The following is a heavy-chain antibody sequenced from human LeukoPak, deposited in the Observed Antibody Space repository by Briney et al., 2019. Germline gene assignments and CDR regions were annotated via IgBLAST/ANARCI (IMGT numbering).Heavy chain of an antibody. J-gene: IGHJ4*02. Sequence: PGGSLRLSCAASGFTFSSYGMHWVRQAPGKGREGVAVISYDGSNTYYADSVKGRFTISRDNSKNTLYLQMNSLRAEDTAGYYCASGYLSSTRTDYFDYWGQGTLVTVSS. D-gene: IGHD6-13*01. V-gene: IGHV3-30*03. CDR3: ASGYLSSTRTDYFDY. CDR1: GFTFSSYG. CDR2: ISYDGSNT.